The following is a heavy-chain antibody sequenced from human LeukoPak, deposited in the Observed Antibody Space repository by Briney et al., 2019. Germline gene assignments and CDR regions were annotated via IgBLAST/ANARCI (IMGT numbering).Heavy chain of an antibody. CDR3: ARGAGNYYFYGMDV. Sequence: SETLSLTCTVSGDSINSYYWSWIRQPPGKGLEWIGCIYFSGNTKYNPSLKSRVTVSVDTSKNQFSLKLSSVTAADTAVYYCARGAGNYYFYGMDVWGQGTTVTVSS. CDR2: IYFSGNT. CDR1: GDSINSYY. J-gene: IGHJ6*02. V-gene: IGHV4-59*01.